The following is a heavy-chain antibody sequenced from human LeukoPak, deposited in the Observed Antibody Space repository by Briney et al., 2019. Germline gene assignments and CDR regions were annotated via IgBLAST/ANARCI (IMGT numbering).Heavy chain of an antibody. CDR2: ISYDGSNK. CDR3: ARGLRNSRYYFDY. Sequence: GGSLRLSCAASGFTFSSYAMHWVRQAPGKGLEWVAVISYDGSNKYYADSVKGRFTISRDNSKNTLYLQMSSLRAEDTAVYYCARGLRNSRYYFDYWGQETLVTVSS. D-gene: IGHD4-23*01. J-gene: IGHJ4*02. CDR1: GFTFSSYA. V-gene: IGHV3-30-3*01.